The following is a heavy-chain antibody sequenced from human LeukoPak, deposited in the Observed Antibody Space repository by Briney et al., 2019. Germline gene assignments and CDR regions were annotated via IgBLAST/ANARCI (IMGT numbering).Heavy chain of an antibody. Sequence: GRSLRLSCEASGFTFSSYTMHWVPQAPGKGLQWVAVISYDESNKYYADSVKGRFTISRDNSKNTVYLQMNSLRAEDTALYYCARSSVSGSHWYFDYWGQGTLVTVSS. J-gene: IGHJ4*02. CDR3: ARSSVSGSHWYFDY. D-gene: IGHD1-26*01. CDR1: GFTFSSYT. V-gene: IGHV3-30-3*01. CDR2: ISYDESNK.